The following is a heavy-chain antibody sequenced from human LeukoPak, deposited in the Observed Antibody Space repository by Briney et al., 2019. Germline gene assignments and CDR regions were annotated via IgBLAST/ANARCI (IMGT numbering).Heavy chain of an antibody. CDR3: ARVNYGSATKEDY. V-gene: IGHV4-31*03. Sequence: SETLSLTCTVSGGSISSGGYYWSWIRQHPGKGLEWIGYIYYSGSAYYNPSLKSRVTISVDTSENQFSLKLSSVTAADAAVYYCARVNYGSATKEDYWGQGTLVTVSS. CDR1: GGSISSGGYY. CDR2: IYYSGSA. D-gene: IGHD3-10*01. J-gene: IGHJ4*02.